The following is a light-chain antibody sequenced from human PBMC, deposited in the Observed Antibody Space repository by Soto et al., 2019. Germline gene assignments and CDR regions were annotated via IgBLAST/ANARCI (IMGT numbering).Light chain of an antibody. CDR1: QSVSSSY. CDR3: QQYGSLPPMYT. V-gene: IGKV3-20*01. CDR2: GAS. Sequence: EIVLTHAPGTLSLSPGERATLSCRASQSVSSSYLAWYQQKPGQAPRLLIYGASSRATGIPDRFSGSGSGTDFTLTISRLEPEDFAVYYCQQYGSLPPMYTFGQGTRLEIK. J-gene: IGKJ5*01.